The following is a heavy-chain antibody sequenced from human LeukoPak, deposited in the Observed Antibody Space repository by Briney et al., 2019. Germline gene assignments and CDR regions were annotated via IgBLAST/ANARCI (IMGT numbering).Heavy chain of an antibody. V-gene: IGHV1-8*01. CDR3: ARKGPANYYYYYMDV. D-gene: IGHD2-2*01. CDR2: MNPNSGNT. J-gene: IGHJ6*03. Sequence: ASVTVSCKASGYTFTSYDINWVRQANGQGLEWMGWMNPNSGNTGYAQKFQGRVTMTRNTSISTAYMELSSLRSEDTAVYFCARKGPANYYYYYMDVWGKGTTVTVSS. CDR1: GYTFTSYD.